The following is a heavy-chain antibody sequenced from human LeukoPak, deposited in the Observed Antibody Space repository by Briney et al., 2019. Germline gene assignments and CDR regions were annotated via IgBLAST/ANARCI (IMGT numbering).Heavy chain of an antibody. CDR2: ISAYNGNT. V-gene: IGHV1-18*01. Sequence: ASVKVSCKASGYTFTNYAMNWVRQAPGQGLEWMGWISAYNGNTELAQKFQGRVTLATDASTSTAYVELRSLTSDDTAVYFCARDGSRSRRGDDAFDIWGQGTMVTVSS. J-gene: IGHJ3*02. CDR1: GYTFTNYA. CDR3: ARDGSRSRRGDDAFDI. D-gene: IGHD3-10*01.